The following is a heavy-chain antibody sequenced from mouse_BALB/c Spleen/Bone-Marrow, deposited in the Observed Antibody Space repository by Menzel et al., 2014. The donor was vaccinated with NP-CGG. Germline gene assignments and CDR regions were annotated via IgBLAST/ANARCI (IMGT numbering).Heavy chain of an antibody. CDR2: INPSNGGT. CDR1: GYTFTSYY. D-gene: IGHD1-2*01. J-gene: IGHJ2*01. V-gene: IGHV1S81*02. CDR3: TRLSLLRGYFDY. Sequence: VQLQQSGAELVKPGTSVKLSCKASGYTFTSYYIYCVKQRPGQGLKWIGEINPSNGGTNFNEKFKSKATLTVDKSSSTTYKQLSSLTPEDSAVYYCTRLSLLRGYFDYWGQGTTLTVSS.